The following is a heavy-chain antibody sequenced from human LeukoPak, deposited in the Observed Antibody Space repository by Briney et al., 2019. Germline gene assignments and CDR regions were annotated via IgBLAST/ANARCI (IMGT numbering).Heavy chain of an antibody. Sequence: SCKASGFTFSSYAMHWVRQAPGKGLEWVAVISYDGSNKYYADSVKGRFTISRDNSKNTLYLQMNSLRAEDTAVYYCARVPYRTTIGTFDYWGQGTLVTVSS. CDR2: ISYDGSNK. J-gene: IGHJ4*02. D-gene: IGHD1-1*01. CDR1: GFTFSSYA. CDR3: ARVPYRTTIGTFDY. V-gene: IGHV3-30-3*01.